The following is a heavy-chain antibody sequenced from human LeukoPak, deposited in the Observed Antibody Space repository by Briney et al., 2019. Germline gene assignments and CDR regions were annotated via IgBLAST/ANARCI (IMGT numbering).Heavy chain of an antibody. J-gene: IGHJ4*02. V-gene: IGHV3-23*01. CDR1: GFTFSSYA. CDR2: ISGRGGST. D-gene: IGHD3-22*01. Sequence: GGSLRLSCAASGFTFSSYAMSWARQAPGKGLGWVSAISGRGGSTYYADSVKGRFTISRDNSKNTLYLQMNSLRAEDTAVYYCAKLPEVVITTSPDYWGQGTLVTVSS. CDR3: AKLPEVVITTSPDY.